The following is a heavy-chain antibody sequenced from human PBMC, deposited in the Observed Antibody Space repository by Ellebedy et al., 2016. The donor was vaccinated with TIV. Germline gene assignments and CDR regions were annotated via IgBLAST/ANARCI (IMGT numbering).Heavy chain of an antibody. CDR1: GYTFRDYG. J-gene: IGHJ6*02. CDR2: TSADNGLT. V-gene: IGHV1-18*04. Sequence: ASVKVSCKASGYTFRDYGISWVRQAPGQGPEWPGWTSADNGLTHFSQKVQGRVALTTATSTSTAYMELRNLRSDDTAVYYCAREEMYFYDSAGYYYGSHGMDVWGQGTTVTVSS. D-gene: IGHD3-22*01. CDR3: AREEMYFYDSAGYYYGSHGMDV.